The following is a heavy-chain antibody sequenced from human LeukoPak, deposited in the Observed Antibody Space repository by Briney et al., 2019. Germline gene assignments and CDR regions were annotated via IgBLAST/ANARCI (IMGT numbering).Heavy chain of an antibody. J-gene: IGHJ6*02. Sequence: PSETLSLTCTVSGGSISSGSYYWSWIRQPAGKGLEWIGRIYTSGSTNYNPSLKSRVTISVDTSKNQFSLKLSSVTAADTAVYYCARDLDFWSGCDVYYYGMDVWGQGTTVTVSS. CDR2: IYTSGST. CDR3: ARDLDFWSGCDVYYYGMDV. D-gene: IGHD3-3*01. CDR1: GGSISSGSYY. V-gene: IGHV4-61*02.